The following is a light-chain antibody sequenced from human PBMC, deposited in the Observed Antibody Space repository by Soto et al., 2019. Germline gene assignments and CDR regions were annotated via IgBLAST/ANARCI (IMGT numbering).Light chain of an antibody. V-gene: IGKV3-20*01. J-gene: IGKJ1*01. CDR1: QSVSSY. Sequence: EIVLTQSPATLSLSPGERATLSFRASQSVSSYLAWYQHKPGQAPRLLIYDASSRATGIPDRFSGSGSGTDFSLTISRLEPEDFAVYYCHQYGSSPTTLGQGTKVDIK. CDR2: DAS. CDR3: HQYGSSPTT.